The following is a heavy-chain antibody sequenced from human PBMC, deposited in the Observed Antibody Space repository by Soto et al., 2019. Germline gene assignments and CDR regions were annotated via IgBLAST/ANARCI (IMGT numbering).Heavy chain of an antibody. CDR3: ARGGQLWPLGY. D-gene: IGHD5-18*01. CDR1: GGSISSYY. Sequence: QVQLQESGPGLVKPSETLSLTCTVPGGSISSYYWSWIRQPPGKGLEWIGYIYYSGSTNYNPSLKSRVTISVDTSNNQFSLKLSSVTAADTAVYYCARGGQLWPLGYWGQGTLVTVSS. V-gene: IGHV4-59*08. CDR2: IYYSGST. J-gene: IGHJ4*02.